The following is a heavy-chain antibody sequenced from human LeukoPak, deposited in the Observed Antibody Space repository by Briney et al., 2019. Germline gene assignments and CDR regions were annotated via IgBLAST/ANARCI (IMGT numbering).Heavy chain of an antibody. CDR2: ISYDGSNE. CDR1: AFTFSSYS. V-gene: IGHV3-30-3*01. J-gene: IGHJ1*01. D-gene: IGHD6-13*01. CDR3: AKDGAAGVKYSKH. Sequence: PGGSLRLSCAASAFTFSSYSMHWVRQAPGKGLEWVALISYDGSNEYYADSVKGRFTISRDNSKNTLYLQMNSLRAEDTAVYYCAKDGAAGVKYSKHWGQAPWSPSPQ.